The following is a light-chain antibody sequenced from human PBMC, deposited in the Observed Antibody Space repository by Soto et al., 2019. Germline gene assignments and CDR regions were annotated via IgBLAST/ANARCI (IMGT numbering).Light chain of an antibody. CDR2: RNN. V-gene: IGLV1-47*01. J-gene: IGLJ2*01. Sequence: HSVLTQPPSASGTPGQRVTISCSGSSSNIGSNYVYWYQQFPGTAPKLLIYRNNQRPSGVPDRFSASKSGTSASLAISGLRSDDEADYYCAAWDDSLNGHVVFGGGTKLTVL. CDR1: SSNIGSNY. CDR3: AAWDDSLNGHVV.